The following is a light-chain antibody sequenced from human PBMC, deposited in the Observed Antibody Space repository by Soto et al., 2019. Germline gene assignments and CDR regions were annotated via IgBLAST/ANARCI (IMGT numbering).Light chain of an antibody. CDR1: SSDVGGYDY. CDR3: SSYAGSNNRV. J-gene: IGLJ7*01. Sequence: QSVLTQPPSASGSPGQSVTISCTGTSSDVGGYDYVSWYQQHPGKAPKLIIYEVTQRPSGVPDRFSGSKSANTASLTVSGLQAEDEADYYCSSYAGSNNRVFGGGTQLTVL. V-gene: IGLV2-8*01. CDR2: EVT.